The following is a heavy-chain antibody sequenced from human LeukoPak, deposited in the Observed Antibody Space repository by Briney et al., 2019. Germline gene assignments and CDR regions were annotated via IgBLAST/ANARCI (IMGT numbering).Heavy chain of an antibody. CDR3: ARATMVRGVIMLSYYYYSMDV. CDR2: MNHNNGST. J-gene: IGHJ6*03. V-gene: IGHV1-8*01. Sequence: ASVKVSCQGSGYTFTSYDINWVRPATGQGLEWMGLMNHNNGSTGYAQKFQGRVNMTRNTSISTAYMELSSLSSQDTAVYYCARATMVRGVIMLSYYYYSMDVWGKGTTVTISS. D-gene: IGHD3-10*01. CDR1: GYTFTSYD.